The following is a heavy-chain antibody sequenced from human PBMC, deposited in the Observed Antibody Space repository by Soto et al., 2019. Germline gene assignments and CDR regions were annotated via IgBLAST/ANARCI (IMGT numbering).Heavy chain of an antibody. CDR3: ARVVLTITRGAFDA. D-gene: IGHD3-9*01. V-gene: IGHV4-4*02. CDR1: GGSISSSHW. Sequence: QVQLQESGPGLVKPSGTLSITCAVSGGSISSSHWWTWVRQSPGKVLEYIGEISHSGTSNSNPPLKSRVSLSVDKSESHFSLPLTSVTAADTGDYYCARVVLTITRGAFDAWGQGTLFIVSS. J-gene: IGHJ3*01. CDR2: ISHSGTS.